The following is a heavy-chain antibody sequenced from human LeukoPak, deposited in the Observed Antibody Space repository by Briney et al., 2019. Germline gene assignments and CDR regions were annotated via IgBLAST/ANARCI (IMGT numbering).Heavy chain of an antibody. CDR3: ATDSPETAAFDY. CDR1: GFTFSSYE. J-gene: IGHJ4*02. D-gene: IGHD1-1*01. V-gene: IGHV3-48*03. Sequence: GGSLRLSCAASGFTFSSYEMNWVRQAPGKGLEWVSYIVGSSSNIYYADSVKGRFTISRDNAKNSLYLQMDSLRAEDTAVYYCATDSPETAAFDYWGQRTLVTVSS. CDR2: IVGSSSNI.